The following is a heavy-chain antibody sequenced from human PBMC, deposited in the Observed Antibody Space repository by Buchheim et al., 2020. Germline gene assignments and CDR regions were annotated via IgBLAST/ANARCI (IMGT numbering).Heavy chain of an antibody. D-gene: IGHD6-13*01. CDR1: GFTFSEYY. Sequence: QEQLVESGGGLVKPGGSLRLSCAASGFTFSEYYMSWIRQAPGKGLEWVSYISSSRGTTIYYADSVKGRFTISRDNAKNPMYLQMNSLRAEDTAVYYCARLQQQLVFFDFWGQGTL. CDR2: ISSSRGTTI. J-gene: IGHJ4*02. V-gene: IGHV3-11*01. CDR3: ARLQQQLVFFDF.